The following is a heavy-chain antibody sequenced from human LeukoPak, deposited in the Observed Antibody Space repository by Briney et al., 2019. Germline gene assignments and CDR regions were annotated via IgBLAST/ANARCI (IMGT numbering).Heavy chain of an antibody. V-gene: IGHV3-23*01. Sequence: PGGSLRLSCAASGFSFSGYGMHWVRQAPGKGLEWVSAISGSGGNTYYADSVKGRFTISRDNSKNTLFLQMNSLRAEDTAVYYCAKEAQGCSITSCYFDSWGQGTLDTVSS. CDR2: ISGSGGNT. D-gene: IGHD2-2*01. J-gene: IGHJ4*02. CDR3: AKEAQGCSITSCYFDS. CDR1: GFSFSGYG.